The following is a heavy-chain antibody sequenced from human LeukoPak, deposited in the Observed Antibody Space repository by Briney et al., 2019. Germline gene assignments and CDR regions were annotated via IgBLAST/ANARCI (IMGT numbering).Heavy chain of an antibody. CDR1: GGSISSSSYY. V-gene: IGHV4-39*07. CDR2: IYYSGST. J-gene: IGHJ6*02. CDR3: AREDHAIAAPARGYYYGMDV. D-gene: IGHD6-13*01. Sequence: SETLSLTCTVSGGSISSSSYYWGWIRQPPGKGLEWIGSIYYSGSTYYNPSLKSRVTISVDTSKNQFSLKLSSVTAADTAVYYCAREDHAIAAPARGYYYGMDVWGQGTTVTVSS.